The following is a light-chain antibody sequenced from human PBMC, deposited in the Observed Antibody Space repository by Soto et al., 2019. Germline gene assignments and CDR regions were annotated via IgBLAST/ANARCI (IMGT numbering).Light chain of an antibody. V-gene: IGLV1-40*01. CDR1: SSNIGAGYD. Sequence: QSVLTQPPSVSGAPGQRVNISCTGSSSNIGAGYDVHSYQQLPGTAPKLLIYGNNNRPSGVPDRFPGSKSGTSASLAITGLQAEDEADYYCQSYDSSLSAWVFGGGTKLTVL. CDR3: QSYDSSLSAWV. CDR2: GNN. J-gene: IGLJ3*02.